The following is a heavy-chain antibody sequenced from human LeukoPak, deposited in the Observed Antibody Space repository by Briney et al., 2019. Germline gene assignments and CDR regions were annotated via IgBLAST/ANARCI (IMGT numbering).Heavy chain of an antibody. Sequence: GASLRLSCAASGFTFSSYDMSWVRQAPGKGLEWVSAFSGSGGITHYADSVKGRFTMSRENSKNTVYLRMNSLRVEDTAVYYCAKEFLSGYRLTYFDYWGQGTLVTVSS. J-gene: IGHJ4*02. CDR3: AKEFLSGYRLTYFDY. D-gene: IGHD3-3*01. CDR1: GFTFSSYD. V-gene: IGHV3-23*01. CDR2: FSGSGGIT.